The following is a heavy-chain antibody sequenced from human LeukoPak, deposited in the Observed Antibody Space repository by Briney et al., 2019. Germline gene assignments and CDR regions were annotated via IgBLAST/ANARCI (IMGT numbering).Heavy chain of an antibody. V-gene: IGHV4-59*01. CDR1: GGSISSDC. D-gene: IGHD2/OR15-2a*01. CDR2: IYFTGST. CDR3: ARQELAVTFAFDI. Sequence: PSETLSLTCTVSGGSISSDCWSWIRQPPGKGLEWIGYIYFTGSTDYNPSFKSRVTMSVDTSENQFSLKLNSVTAADTAVYYCARQELAVTFAFDIWGQGTVVTVSS. J-gene: IGHJ3*02.